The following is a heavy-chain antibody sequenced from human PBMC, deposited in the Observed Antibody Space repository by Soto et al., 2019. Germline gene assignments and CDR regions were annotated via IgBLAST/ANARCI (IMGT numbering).Heavy chain of an antibody. Sequence: QVQLQESGPGLVKPSGTLSLTCAVSGGSISSSNWWSWVRQPPGKGLEWIGEIYHSGSTNYNPSLKSRVTISVDKSTNQFSLKLSSVPAADTAVYYCAKGDRDYYDSRCYYRVDPWGQGTLVTVSS. V-gene: IGHV4-4*02. CDR3: AKGDRDYYDSRCYYRVDP. CDR1: GGSISSSNW. J-gene: IGHJ5*02. D-gene: IGHD3-22*01. CDR2: IYHSGST.